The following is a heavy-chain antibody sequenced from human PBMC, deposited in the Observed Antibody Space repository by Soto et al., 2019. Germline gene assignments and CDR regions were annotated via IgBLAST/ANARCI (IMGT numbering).Heavy chain of an antibody. CDR2: FDPEDGET. D-gene: IGHD2-21*02. CDR3: ATEYCGGDCYRYFQH. V-gene: IGHV1-24*01. Sequence: GASVKVSCKVSAYTLTELSMHWVRQAPGKGLEWMGGFDPEDGETIYAQKFQGRATMTEDTSTDTAYMELSSLRSEDTAVYYCATEYCGGDCYRYFQHWGQGTLVTVSS. CDR1: AYTLTELS. J-gene: IGHJ1*01.